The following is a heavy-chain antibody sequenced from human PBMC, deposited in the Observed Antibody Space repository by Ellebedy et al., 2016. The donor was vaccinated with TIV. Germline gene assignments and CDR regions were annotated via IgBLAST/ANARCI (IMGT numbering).Heavy chain of an antibody. V-gene: IGHV3-30-3*01. CDR2: ISYDGGISK. CDR1: GFTFSQYA. D-gene: IGHD3-10*01. CDR3: IRKSEIGGSGLGDY. J-gene: IGHJ4*02. Sequence: PGGSLRLSCAASGFTFSQYAMHWVRQAPGKGLDWVALISYDGGISKYYSDSVKGRFTISRDNSKSTLYLQMNSLKTEDTAVYYCIRKSEIGGSGLGDYWGQGTLVTVSS.